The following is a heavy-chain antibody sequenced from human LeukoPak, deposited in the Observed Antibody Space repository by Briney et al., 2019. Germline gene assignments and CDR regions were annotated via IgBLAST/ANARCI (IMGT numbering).Heavy chain of an antibody. CDR3: ARDPGSGDDFLDS. CDR2: TYYRSRWHN. V-gene: IGHV6-1*01. J-gene: IGHJ4*02. D-gene: IGHD5-12*01. Sequence: SQTLSLTCAISGDSVSSDSAAWNWIRQSPSRGLEWLGRTYYRSRWHNDYAVSVKSRITINPDTSKNQFSLHLSSVTPEDTAVYYCARDPGSGDDFLDSWGQGTLVTVSS. CDR1: GDSVSSDSAA.